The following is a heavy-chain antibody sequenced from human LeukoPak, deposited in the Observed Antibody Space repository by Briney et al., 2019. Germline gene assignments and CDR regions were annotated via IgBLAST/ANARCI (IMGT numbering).Heavy chain of an antibody. Sequence: GGSLRLSCAASGFTFSSYGRHWVRQAPGKGLEWVAVISYDGSNKYYADSVKGRFTISRDNSKNTLYLQMNSLRAEDTAVYYCAKDLLYYDSSGYHYGMDVWGQGTTVTVSS. V-gene: IGHV3-30*18. CDR3: AKDLLYYDSSGYHYGMDV. J-gene: IGHJ6*02. CDR1: GFTFSSYG. CDR2: ISYDGSNK. D-gene: IGHD3-22*01.